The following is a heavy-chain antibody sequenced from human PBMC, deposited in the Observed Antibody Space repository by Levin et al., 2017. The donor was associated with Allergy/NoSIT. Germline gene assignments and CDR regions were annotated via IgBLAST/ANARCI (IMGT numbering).Heavy chain of an antibody. CDR3: ARGAAVASPLDY. J-gene: IGHJ4*02. CDR2: ISTSSSYT. D-gene: IGHD6-19*01. CDR1: GFTFSDYY. Sequence: GESLKISCAASGFTFSDYYMSWIRQAPGKGLEWVSYISTSSSYTNYADSVKGRFTISRDNAKNSLYLQMNSLRAEDTAVYYCARGAAVASPLDYWGQGTLVTVSS. V-gene: IGHV3-11*05.